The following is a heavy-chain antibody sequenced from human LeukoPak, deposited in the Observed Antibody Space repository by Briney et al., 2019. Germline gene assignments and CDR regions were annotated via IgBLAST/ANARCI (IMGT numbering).Heavy chain of an antibody. CDR3: ARDGGYYGSGSGYYMDV. D-gene: IGHD3-10*01. V-gene: IGHV3-33*01. J-gene: IGHJ6*03. CDR2: IWYDGSNK. CDR1: GFTFSSYG. Sequence: PGGSLRLSCAASGFTFSSYGMHWVRQAPGKGLEWVAVIWYDGSNKYYADSVKGRFTISRDNSKNTLYLQMNSLRAEDTAVYYCARDGGYYGSGSGYYMDVWGKGTTVTVSS.